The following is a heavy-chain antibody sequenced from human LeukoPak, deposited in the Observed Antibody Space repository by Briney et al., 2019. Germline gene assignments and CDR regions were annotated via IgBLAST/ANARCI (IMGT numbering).Heavy chain of an antibody. D-gene: IGHD3-3*01. CDR2: ISYDGSNK. J-gene: IGHJ3*02. V-gene: IGHV3-30-3*01. CDR1: GFTFSSYA. CDR3: ARGQNYDFWSGSRAFDI. Sequence: GGSLRLSCAASGFTFSSYAMHWVRLAPGKGLEWVAVISYDGSNKYYADSVKGRFTISRDNSKNTLYLQMNSLRAEDTAVYYCARGQNYDFWSGSRAFDIWGQGTMVTVSS.